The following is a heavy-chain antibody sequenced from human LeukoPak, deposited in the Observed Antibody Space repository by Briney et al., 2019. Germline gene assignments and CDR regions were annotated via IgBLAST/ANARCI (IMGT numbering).Heavy chain of an antibody. CDR1: CGSIISYY. CDR3: ARDHGDDFFYYCDY. D-gene: IGHD4-17*01. J-gene: IGHJ4*02. CDR2: IYYSGST. V-gene: IGHV4-59*01. Sequence: SETLSLTCTVYCGSIISYYCSWIRQPPGKGLEWIGYIYYSGSTNCNPSLKSRVTISVDTSKNQFSLKLSSVTAAVTAVYYCARDHGDDFFYYCDYWGQGTLVTVSS.